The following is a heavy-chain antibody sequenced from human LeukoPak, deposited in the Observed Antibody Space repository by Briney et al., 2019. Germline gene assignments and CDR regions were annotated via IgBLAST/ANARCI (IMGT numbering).Heavy chain of an antibody. V-gene: IGHV3-74*01. D-gene: IGHD2-15*01. J-gene: IGHJ6*03. CDR1: GFAFSNYW. CDR3: ASLSDGSYYYYYYYMDV. Sequence: PGGSLRLSCAASGFAFSNYWMLWVRQAPGKGLVWVSRIKSDGSSTSYADSVEGRFTISRDNAKNTLYLQMNSLRVEDTAVYYCASLSDGSYYYYYYYMDVWGKGTTVTVSS. CDR2: IKSDGSST.